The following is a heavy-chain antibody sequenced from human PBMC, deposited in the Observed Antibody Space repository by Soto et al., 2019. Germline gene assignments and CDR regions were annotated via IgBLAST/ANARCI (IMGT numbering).Heavy chain of an antibody. V-gene: IGHV3-23*01. D-gene: IGHD2-21*01. Sequence: PGGSLRLACTASGFMFNNSAMTCVLHAPGQGLQWVASVSDNGGSHGGTYYADSVKGRFTISRDNSKNTLYLQLDSLTGADTAVYYCASAKAVVIAALGIWGQGTMVTVSS. CDR3: ASAKAVVIAALGI. CDR2: VSDNGGSHGGT. CDR1: GFMFNNSA. J-gene: IGHJ3*02.